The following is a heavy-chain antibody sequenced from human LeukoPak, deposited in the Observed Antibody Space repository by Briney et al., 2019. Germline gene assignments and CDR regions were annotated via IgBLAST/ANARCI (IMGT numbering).Heavy chain of an antibody. CDR1: GFTFDDYA. V-gene: IGHV3-9*01. J-gene: IGHJ4*02. CDR3: AKSRQWLRFWGHLDY. CDR2: INWNSGNI. Sequence: QAGGSLLLSCATSGFTFDDYAMHWGRQAPGKGLEWVSGINWNSGNICYADSVKGRFTVSRDNAKNSLYLQMNSLRTEDTALYYCAKSRQWLRFWGHLDYWGQGTLVTVSS. D-gene: IGHD5-12*01.